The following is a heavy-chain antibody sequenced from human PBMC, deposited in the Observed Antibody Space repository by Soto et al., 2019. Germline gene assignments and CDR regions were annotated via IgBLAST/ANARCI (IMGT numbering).Heavy chain of an antibody. CDR3: VRGETKARFDY. Sequence: PSETLSLTCTVSGDSIKYYYWNWIRQPPGKGLEWIGYIYYSGGTNYNPSLKSRVTISKNQFSLKLSSVTAADTAVYYCVRGETKARFDYWGQGILVTVSS. J-gene: IGHJ4*02. CDR2: IYYSGGT. D-gene: IGHD3-16*01. V-gene: IGHV4-59*01. CDR1: GDSIKYYY.